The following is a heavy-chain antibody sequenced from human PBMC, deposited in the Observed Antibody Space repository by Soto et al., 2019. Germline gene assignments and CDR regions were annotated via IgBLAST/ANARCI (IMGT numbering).Heavy chain of an antibody. CDR3: ARDPGFGTRIDY. V-gene: IGHV3-30*03. Sequence: GRSLILSCAASGRSFSSYGMHWVRQAPGKGLEWVAVISYDGTIKCYADSVKGPFTTSRDNSENTLHLQMNSLRAEDTAVYYCARDPGFGTRIDYWGQGTLVTVSS. D-gene: IGHD1-1*01. J-gene: IGHJ4*02. CDR2: ISYDGTIK. CDR1: GRSFSSYG.